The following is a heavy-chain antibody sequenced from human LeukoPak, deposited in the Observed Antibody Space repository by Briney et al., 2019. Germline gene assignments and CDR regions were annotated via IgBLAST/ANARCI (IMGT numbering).Heavy chain of an antibody. Sequence: GRSLRLSCAASGFTFSSYGMRWVRQAPGKGLEWVAVISYDGSNKYYADSVKGRFTISRDNSKNTLYLQMNSLRAEDTAVYYCARHAGIVVVVAATRGMDVWGKGTTVTVSS. J-gene: IGHJ6*04. CDR2: ISYDGSNK. CDR3: ARHAGIVVVVAATRGMDV. CDR1: GFTFSSYG. D-gene: IGHD2-15*01. V-gene: IGHV3-30*03.